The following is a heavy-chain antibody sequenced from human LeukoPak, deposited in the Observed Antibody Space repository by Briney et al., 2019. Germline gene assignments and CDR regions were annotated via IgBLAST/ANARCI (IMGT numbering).Heavy chain of an antibody. Sequence: GASVKVSCKASGYTFTGYYMHWVRQAPGQGLEWMGWINPNSGGTNYAQKFQGRVTMTRDTSISTAYMGLSRLRSDDTAVYYCARGRPLWFGDRNWFDPWGQGTLVTVSS. CDR3: ARGRPLWFGDRNWFDP. D-gene: IGHD3-10*01. CDR2: INPNSGGT. V-gene: IGHV1-2*02. J-gene: IGHJ5*02. CDR1: GYTFTGYY.